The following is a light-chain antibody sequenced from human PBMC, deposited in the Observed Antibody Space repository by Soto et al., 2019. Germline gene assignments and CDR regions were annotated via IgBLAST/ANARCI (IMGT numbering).Light chain of an antibody. Sequence: QYALTQPASVSGSPGQSITISCTGTSSDVGGYNYVSWYQQHPGKAPKLMIYEVSNRPSGVSNRFSGSKSGNTASLTISGRQAEDEADYYCSSYTSSSPYVFGTGTKLTVL. V-gene: IGLV2-14*01. CDR1: SSDVGGYNY. J-gene: IGLJ1*01. CDR3: SSYTSSSPYV. CDR2: EVS.